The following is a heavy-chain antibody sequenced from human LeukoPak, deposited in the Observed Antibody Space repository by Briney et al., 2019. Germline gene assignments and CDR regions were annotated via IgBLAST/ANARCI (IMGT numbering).Heavy chain of an antibody. Sequence: GGSLRLSCAASGFTFSGYAMSWVRQAPGKGLEWVSGISGSGGSTYHADSVKGRFTISRDNSKNTLSLQMNSLRAEDTAVYYCAKDLSSGSYDYWGQGTLVTVSS. CDR2: ISGSGGST. J-gene: IGHJ4*02. D-gene: IGHD1-26*01. CDR3: AKDLSSGSYDY. CDR1: GFTFSGYA. V-gene: IGHV3-23*01.